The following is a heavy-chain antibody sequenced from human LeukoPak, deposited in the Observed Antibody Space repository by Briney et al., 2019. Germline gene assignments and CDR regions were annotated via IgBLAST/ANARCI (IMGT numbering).Heavy chain of an antibody. V-gene: IGHV1-18*04. Sequence: ASVKVSCRASGYTFTSYGISWVRQAPGQGLEWMGWISAYNGNTNYAQKLQGRVTMTTDTSTSTAYMELRSLRSDDTAVYYCARVPIVVVPAGGDDAFDIWGQGTMVTV. CDR3: ARVPIVVVPAGGDDAFDI. CDR2: ISAYNGNT. J-gene: IGHJ3*02. D-gene: IGHD2-2*01. CDR1: GYTFTSYG.